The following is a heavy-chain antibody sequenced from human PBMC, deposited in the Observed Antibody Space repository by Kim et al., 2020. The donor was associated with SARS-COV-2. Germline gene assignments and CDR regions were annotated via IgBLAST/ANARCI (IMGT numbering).Heavy chain of an antibody. CDR3: AKDPGNRDGYNWQYFDY. D-gene: IGHD5-12*01. V-gene: IGHV3-23*01. J-gene: IGHJ4*02. Sequence: KGRFTIARDNSKNTLVLQMNSLRAEDTAVYYCAKDPGNRDGYNWQYFDYWGQGTLVTVSS.